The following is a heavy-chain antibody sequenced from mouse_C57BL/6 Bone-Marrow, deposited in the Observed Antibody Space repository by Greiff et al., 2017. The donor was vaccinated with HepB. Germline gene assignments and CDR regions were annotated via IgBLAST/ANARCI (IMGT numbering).Heavy chain of an antibody. Sequence: VQGVESGAELARPGASVKLSCKASGYTFTSYGISWVKQRTGQGLEWIGEIYPRSGNTYYNEKFKGKATLTADKSSSTAYMELRSLTSEDSAVYCCARESPDYYGSSVYYYAMDYWGQGTSVTVSS. J-gene: IGHJ4*01. CDR2: IYPRSGNT. CDR3: ARESPDYYGSSVYYYAMDY. CDR1: GYTFTSYG. V-gene: IGHV1-81*01. D-gene: IGHD1-1*01.